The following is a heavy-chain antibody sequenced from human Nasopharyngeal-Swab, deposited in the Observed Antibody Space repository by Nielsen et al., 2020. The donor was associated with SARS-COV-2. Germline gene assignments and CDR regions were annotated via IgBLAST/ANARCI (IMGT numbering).Heavy chain of an antibody. J-gene: IGHJ6*03. D-gene: IGHD2-2*01. CDR1: GYTFTSYD. Sequence: ASVKVSCKASGYTFTSYDINWVRQATGQGLEWMGWMNPNSGNTGYAQKFQGRVTMTRNTSISTAYMELSSLRSEDKAVYYCARGHQYQLLFHYYYYMDVWGKGTTVTVSS. CDR3: ARGHQYQLLFHYYYYMDV. CDR2: MNPNSGNT. V-gene: IGHV1-8*01.